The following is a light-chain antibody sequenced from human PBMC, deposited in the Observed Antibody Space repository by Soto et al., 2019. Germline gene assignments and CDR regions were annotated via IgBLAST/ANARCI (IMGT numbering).Light chain of an antibody. CDR3: QQYNSYYVT. J-gene: IGKJ2*01. CDR1: QGISTW. CDR2: KAS. Sequence: DIQLTQSPATRSASVGDRVTITCRASQGISTWLAWYQQKPGKAPKALIYKASSLESGVPSRFSGSGSGTEFTLTISSLQPDDFATYYCQQYNSYYVTFGQGTKVDIK. V-gene: IGKV1-5*03.